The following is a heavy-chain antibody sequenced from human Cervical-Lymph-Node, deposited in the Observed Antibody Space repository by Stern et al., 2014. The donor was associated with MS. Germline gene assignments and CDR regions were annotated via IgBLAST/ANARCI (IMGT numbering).Heavy chain of an antibody. CDR3: ARDRHDLGYCSGGSCYLPDY. CDR2: IWDDGSNT. Sequence: VQLVESGGGVVQPGRSLRLSCAASGFTFSSYGMHWVRQAPGKGLEWVAGIWDDGSNTNYAHPVKGRFTISRDNSKNTLYLQMNSLRAEDTAVYYCARDRHDLGYCSGGSCYLPDYWGQGTLVTVSS. D-gene: IGHD2-15*01. J-gene: IGHJ4*02. V-gene: IGHV3-33*01. CDR1: GFTFSSYG.